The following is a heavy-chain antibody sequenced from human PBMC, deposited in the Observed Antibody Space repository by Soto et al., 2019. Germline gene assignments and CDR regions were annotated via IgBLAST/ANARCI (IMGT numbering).Heavy chain of an antibody. V-gene: IGHV3-33*01. J-gene: IGHJ6*02. Sequence: HPGGSLRLSCAASGFTFSSYGMHWVRQAPGKGLEWVAVIWYDGSNKYYADSVKGRFTISRDNSKNTLYLQMNSLRAEDTAVYYCARDGARDCSSTSCYPLYYYYGMDVWGQGTTVTVSS. CDR1: GFTFSSYG. CDR2: IWYDGSNK. D-gene: IGHD2-2*01. CDR3: ARDGARDCSSTSCYPLYYYYGMDV.